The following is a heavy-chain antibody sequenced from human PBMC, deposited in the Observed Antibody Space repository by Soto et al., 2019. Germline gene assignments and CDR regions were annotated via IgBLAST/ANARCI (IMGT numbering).Heavy chain of an antibody. V-gene: IGHV1-2*02. J-gene: IGHJ5*02. CDR3: ARGIQLWLPWFDP. CDR1: GYTFTGYY. D-gene: IGHD5-18*01. Sequence: QVQLVQSGAEVQKPGASVKVSCKASGYTFTGYYMHWVRQAPGQGLEWMGWINHNSGGTNYAQKFQGRVTMTRDTSISPAYMELSRLRSDDTAVYYCARGIQLWLPWFDPGGQGTLVTVSS. CDR2: INHNSGGT.